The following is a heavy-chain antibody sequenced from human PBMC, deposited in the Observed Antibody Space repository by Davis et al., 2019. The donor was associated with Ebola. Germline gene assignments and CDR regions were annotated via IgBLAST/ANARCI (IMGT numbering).Heavy chain of an antibody. CDR1: GFTVSSNY. D-gene: IGHD2-8*02. V-gene: IGHV3-53*05. CDR2: ISASGGIR. Sequence: GGSLRLSCAASGFTVSSNYMSWVRQAPGKGLEWVSAISASGGIRYYADSGKGRFTISRDNSKNTLDLQMNSLRPEDTAVYYCAKTRSNWWNDALEIWGRGTMVIVSS. CDR3: AKTRSNWWNDALEI. J-gene: IGHJ3*02.